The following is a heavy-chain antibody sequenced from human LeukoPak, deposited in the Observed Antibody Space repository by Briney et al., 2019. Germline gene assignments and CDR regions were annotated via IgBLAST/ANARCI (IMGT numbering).Heavy chain of an antibody. Sequence: GGSLRHSCAASGFTFSSYAMSWVRQAPGKGREWVSALSGSGGSTYYADSVKGRFTISRDNSNNTLYLQMNSLRAEDTAVYYCAKDVGTLLLYYGMDVWGQGTTVTVSS. V-gene: IGHV3-23*01. J-gene: IGHJ6*02. CDR1: GFTFSSYA. CDR2: LSGSGGST. D-gene: IGHD2-15*01. CDR3: AKDVGTLLLYYGMDV.